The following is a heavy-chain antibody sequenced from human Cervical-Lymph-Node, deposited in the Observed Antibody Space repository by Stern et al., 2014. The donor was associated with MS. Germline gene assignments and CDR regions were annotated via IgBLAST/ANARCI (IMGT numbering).Heavy chain of an antibody. V-gene: IGHV3-9*01. J-gene: IGHJ4*02. D-gene: IGHD1-1*01. CDR2: VSWNGANL. Sequence: EVQLVESGGGLAQPGGSLRLSWEGSGFDFDDHAMHWVRQTPGKGLGWVFGVSWNGANLGYTASVKGRFTVSRDSAERSLSLHMHSLRVEDTAVYYCVKEFIYHNKGYFFDLWGQGTPVTVSS. CDR3: VKEFIYHNKGYFFDL. CDR1: GFDFDDHA.